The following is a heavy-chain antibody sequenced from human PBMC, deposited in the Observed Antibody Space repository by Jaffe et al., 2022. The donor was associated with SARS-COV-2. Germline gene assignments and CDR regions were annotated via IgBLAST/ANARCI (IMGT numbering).Heavy chain of an antibody. CDR1: GFIFSRFG. Sequence: QVQLVESGGGVVQPGTSLRLSCAASGFIFSRFGMHWVRQAPGKGLEWVATISYDGSNKHYADSVKGRFAISRDNSKDNLFLQMSSLRAGDTAVYYCARDGYSYGIRGDFDYWGQGTLVTVSS. V-gene: IGHV3-30*03. J-gene: IGHJ4*02. CDR3: ARDGYSYGIRGDFDY. CDR2: ISYDGSNK. D-gene: IGHD5-18*01.